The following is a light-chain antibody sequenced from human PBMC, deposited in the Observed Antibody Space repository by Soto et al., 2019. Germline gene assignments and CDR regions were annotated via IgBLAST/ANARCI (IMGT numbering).Light chain of an antibody. CDR1: TSNIGSNT. CDR2: RDN. CDR3: QSYDTSLSASI. Sequence: QSVLTQPPSASGTPGQRVIIPCSGSTSNIGSNTVNWYQQLPATAPKLLIYRDNQRPSGVPDRFSGSKSGTSAYLAISGLQSEDESDYYCQSYDTSLSASIFGGGTKLPVL. V-gene: IGLV1-44*01. J-gene: IGLJ2*01.